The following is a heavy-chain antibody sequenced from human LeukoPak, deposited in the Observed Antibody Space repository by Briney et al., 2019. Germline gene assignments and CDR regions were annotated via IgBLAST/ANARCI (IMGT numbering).Heavy chain of an antibody. CDR2: IYTGGST. Sequence: SETLSLTCTVSGGSISSGSYYWSWIRQPAGKGLEWIGRIYTGGSTNYNPSLKSRVTMSVDTSKNQFSLKLSSVTAADTAVYYCARGSSSSFGVWGKGTTVTVSS. V-gene: IGHV4-61*02. J-gene: IGHJ6*04. CDR3: ARGSSSSFGV. CDR1: GGSISSGSYY. D-gene: IGHD6-13*01.